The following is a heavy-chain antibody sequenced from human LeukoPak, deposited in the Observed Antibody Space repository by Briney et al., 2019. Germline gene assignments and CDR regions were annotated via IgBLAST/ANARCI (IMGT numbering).Heavy chain of an antibody. CDR1: GFTFSGYA. Sequence: PWRTLRLSCAVYGFTFSGYAMRWVRQPPGKGLEWVSAINGSGGSTYYPDSVKGRFTISRDNSKNTLYRQINSLRAEDTAVYYCAKDFMGYCSSTSCYSWVFDYWGQGTLVTVSS. CDR3: AKDFMGYCSSTSCYSWVFDY. D-gene: IGHD2-2*02. CDR2: INGSGGST. J-gene: IGHJ4*02. V-gene: IGHV3-23*01.